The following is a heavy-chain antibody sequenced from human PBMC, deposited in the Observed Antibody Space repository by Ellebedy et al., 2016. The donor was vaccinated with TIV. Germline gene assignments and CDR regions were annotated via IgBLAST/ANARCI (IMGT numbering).Heavy chain of an antibody. Sequence: PGGSLRLSCSASGFTFATYAMSWVRQAPGKGLEWVSGISGSGSGTYYADFVKGRFTISRDNSENTLYLQMNSLRAEDTAVYYCAKRVYDYGEEVDAFDVWGQGTMVTVSS. CDR3: AKRVYDYGEEVDAFDV. CDR2: ISGSGSGT. J-gene: IGHJ3*01. CDR1: GFTFATYA. D-gene: IGHD4-17*01. V-gene: IGHV3-23*01.